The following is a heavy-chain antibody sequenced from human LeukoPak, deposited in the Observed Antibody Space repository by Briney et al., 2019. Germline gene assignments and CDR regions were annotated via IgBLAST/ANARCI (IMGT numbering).Heavy chain of an antibody. D-gene: IGHD6-13*01. J-gene: IGHJ5*02. V-gene: IGHV4-34*01. CDR2: INHSGST. CDR3: AREARESSSWLT. Sequence: KPSETLSLTCAVYGGSFSGYYWSWIRQPPGKGLEWIGEINHSGSTNYNPSLKSRVTISVDTSKNQFSLKLSSVTAADTAVYYCAREARESSSWLTWGQGTLVTVSS. CDR1: GGSFSGYY.